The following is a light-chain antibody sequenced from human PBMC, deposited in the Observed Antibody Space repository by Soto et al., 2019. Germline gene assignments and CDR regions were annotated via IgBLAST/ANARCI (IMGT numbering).Light chain of an antibody. CDR2: EVR. CDR1: SSGVGSYNY. V-gene: IGLV2-14*01. J-gene: IGLJ1*01. CDR3: ISYTGSDTSYV. Sequence: QSVLTQPASVSGSPGQSITISCTGTSSGVGSYNYVAWYQQFPGKTPKLMIYEVRNRPSGVSSRFSGSKSGNTASLTISGLQAEDEADYYCISYTGSDTSYVFGTGTKVTVL.